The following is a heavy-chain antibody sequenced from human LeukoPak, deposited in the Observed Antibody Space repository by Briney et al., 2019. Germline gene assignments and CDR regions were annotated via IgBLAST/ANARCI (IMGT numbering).Heavy chain of an antibody. Sequence: SETLSLTCTVSGGSISSGGYYWSWIRQHPGKGLEWIGYIYYSGSTYYNPSLKSRVTISVDTSKNQFSLKLNSVTAVDTAVYYCARKATTGPTKAAFDIWGQGTMVTVST. J-gene: IGHJ3*02. CDR2: IYYSGST. D-gene: IGHD4-17*01. V-gene: IGHV4-31*03. CDR1: GGSISSGGYY. CDR3: ARKATTGPTKAAFDI.